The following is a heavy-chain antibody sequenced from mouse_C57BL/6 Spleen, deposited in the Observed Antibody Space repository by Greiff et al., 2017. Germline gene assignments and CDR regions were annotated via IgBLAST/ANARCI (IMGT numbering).Heavy chain of an antibody. CDR1: GFTFSDYG. Sequence: EVKLMESGGGLVKPGGSLKLSCAASGFTFSDYGMHWVRQAPEKGLEWVAYISSGSSTIYYADTVKGRFTISRDNAKNTLFLQMTSLRSEDTAMYYCARPYYYGSSYTLFAYWGQGTLVTVSA. D-gene: IGHD1-1*01. V-gene: IGHV5-17*01. CDR3: ARPYYYGSSYTLFAY. CDR2: ISSGSSTI. J-gene: IGHJ3*01.